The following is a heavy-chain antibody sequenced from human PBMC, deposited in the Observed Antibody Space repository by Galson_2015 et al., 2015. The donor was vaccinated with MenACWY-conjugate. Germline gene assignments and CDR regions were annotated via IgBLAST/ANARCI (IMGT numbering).Heavy chain of an antibody. CDR3: ARRGYCSGGSCYSGAFEI. CDR1: GYSFTSYW. V-gene: IGHV5-51*01. D-gene: IGHD2-15*01. Sequence: QSGAEVTKPGESLQISCKGSGYSFTSYWIGWVRQMPGKGLEWMGIIYPGDSDTRYSPSFQGQVTISADKSISTAYLQWSSLKASDTAMYYCARRGYCSGGSCYSGAFEIWGQGTMVTVSS. J-gene: IGHJ3*02. CDR2: IYPGDSDT.